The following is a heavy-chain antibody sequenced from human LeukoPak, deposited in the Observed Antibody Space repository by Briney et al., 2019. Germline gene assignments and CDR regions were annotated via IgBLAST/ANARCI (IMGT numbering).Heavy chain of an antibody. Sequence: PGRSLRLSCAASGFTFSSYGMHWLRQAPGKGLEWVAVISYDGSNKYYADSVKGRFTISRDNSKNTLYLQMNSLRAEDTAVYYCAKATYYYDSSNIQHWGQGTLVTVSS. CDR1: GFTFSSYG. V-gene: IGHV3-30*18. CDR3: AKATYYYDSSNIQH. D-gene: IGHD3-22*01. CDR2: ISYDGSNK. J-gene: IGHJ1*01.